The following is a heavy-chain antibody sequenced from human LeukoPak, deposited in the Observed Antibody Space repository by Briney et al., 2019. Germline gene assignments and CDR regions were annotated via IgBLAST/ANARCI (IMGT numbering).Heavy chain of an antibody. CDR3: ARDGYSYGYNWFDP. J-gene: IGHJ5*02. V-gene: IGHV3-48*02. CDR1: GFTFSSYN. D-gene: IGHD5-18*01. CDR2: ISSSSSTI. Sequence: PGGSLRLSCAGSGFTFSSYNMNWVRQAPGKGLEWMSYISSSSSTIYYADSVKGRFTISRDNAKNSLYLQMNSLRDGDTAVYCCARDGYSYGYNWFDPWGQGTLVTVSS.